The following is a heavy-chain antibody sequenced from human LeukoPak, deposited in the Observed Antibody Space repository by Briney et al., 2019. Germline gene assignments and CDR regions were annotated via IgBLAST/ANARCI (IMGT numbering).Heavy chain of an antibody. CDR3: ARDRYSNSFYYYYAMDV. CDR2: INHRGST. J-gene: IGHJ6*02. CDR1: GGSFSGHY. V-gene: IGHV4-34*01. Sequence: SETLSLTCAVFGGSFSGHYWSWIRQPPGKGLEWIGEINHRGSTTYNPSLKSRVTISVDTSKSQFSLKLSSLTAADTAVYYCARDRYSNSFYYYYAMDVWGQGPTVTVSS. D-gene: IGHD4-11*01.